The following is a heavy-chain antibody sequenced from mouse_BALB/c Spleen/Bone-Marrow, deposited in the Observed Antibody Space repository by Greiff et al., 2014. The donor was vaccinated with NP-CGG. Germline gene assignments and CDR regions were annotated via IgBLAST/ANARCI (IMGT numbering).Heavy chain of an antibody. Sequence: VKLQESGAELARPGASVKLSCKASGYTFTDYYINWVKQRTGQGLEWIGEIYPRSDNTYYNEKSKGKATLTADKSSSTAYLQLSSLTSEDSAVYFCARDWDYYAMDYWGQGTSVTVSS. CDR1: GYTFTDYY. V-gene: IGHV1-77*01. J-gene: IGHJ4*01. CDR3: ARDWDYYAMDY. D-gene: IGHD4-1*01. CDR2: IYPRSDNT.